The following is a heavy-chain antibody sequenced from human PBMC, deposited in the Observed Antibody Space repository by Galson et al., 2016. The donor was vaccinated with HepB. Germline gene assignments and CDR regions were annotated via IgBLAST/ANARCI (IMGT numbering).Heavy chain of an antibody. V-gene: IGHV3-9*01. CDR2: ISWNSNRI. D-gene: IGHD3-10*01. Sequence: SLRLPCAASGFTFGDYAMHWVRQAPGKGLEGVAGISWNSNRIAYADSVKGRFTISRDNAKNSLYLQMNSLTAEDKALYYCVQGIRGDASWGQGTLVTVSS. J-gene: IGHJ5*01. CDR3: VQGIRGDAS. CDR1: GFTFGDYA.